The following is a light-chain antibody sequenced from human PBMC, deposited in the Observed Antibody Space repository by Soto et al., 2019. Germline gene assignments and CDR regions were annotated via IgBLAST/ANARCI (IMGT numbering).Light chain of an antibody. CDR3: GTWDSSLSVGI. Sequence: QSVLTQPPSVSAAPGQRVTISCSGSSSNIGNNYVSWYQQFPGTAPKLLIYDNNKRPSGIPDRFSGSRSGTSATLVITGLQTGGEADYYCGTWDSSLSVGIFGGGTKVTVL. J-gene: IGLJ2*01. CDR1: SSNIGNNY. CDR2: DNN. V-gene: IGLV1-51*01.